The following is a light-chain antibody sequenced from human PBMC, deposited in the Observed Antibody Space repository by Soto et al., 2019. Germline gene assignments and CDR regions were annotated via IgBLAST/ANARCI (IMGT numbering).Light chain of an antibody. Sequence: VLTQPPSVSVAPGQTARITCGGNNIGSKSVHWYRQKPGQAPVLVVYDDNDRPSGIPERFSGSNSGNTATLTISRVEAGDEADYYCQLWDSTIDHYVFGTGTKLTVL. CDR2: DDN. J-gene: IGLJ1*01. CDR3: QLWDSTIDHYV. V-gene: IGLV3-21*02. CDR1: NIGSKS.